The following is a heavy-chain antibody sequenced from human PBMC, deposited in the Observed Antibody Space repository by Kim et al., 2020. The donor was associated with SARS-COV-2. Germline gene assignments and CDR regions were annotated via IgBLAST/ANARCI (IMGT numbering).Heavy chain of an antibody. D-gene: IGHD3-10*02. Sequence: SETLSLTCTVSGGSISSSSYYWGWIRQPPGKGLEWIGSIYFSGSTYYNPSLKSRVTISVDTSKNQFSLKLSSVTAADTAVYYGASCSGSYWEFDYWGQGTLVTVSS. CDR1: GGSISSSSYY. CDR2: IYFSGST. V-gene: IGHV4-39*01. CDR3: ASCSGSYWEFDY. J-gene: IGHJ4*02.